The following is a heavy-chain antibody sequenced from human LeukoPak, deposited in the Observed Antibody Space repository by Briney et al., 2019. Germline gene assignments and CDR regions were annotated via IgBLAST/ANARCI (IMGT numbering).Heavy chain of an antibody. CDR3: ARAEPAKRGYSYGIPAY. CDR1: GYTFTGYY. J-gene: IGHJ4*02. CDR2: INPNSGGT. D-gene: IGHD5-18*01. V-gene: IGHV1-2*02. Sequence: ASVKVSCKASGYTFTGYYMHWVRQAPGQGLEWMGWINPNSGGTNYAQKFQGRVTMTRDKSISTAYMELSRLRSDDTAVYYCARAEPAKRGYSYGIPAYWGQGTLVTVSS.